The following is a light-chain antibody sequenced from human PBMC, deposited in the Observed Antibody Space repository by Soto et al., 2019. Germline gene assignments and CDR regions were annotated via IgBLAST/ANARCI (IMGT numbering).Light chain of an antibody. CDR3: HLFGISPHT. V-gene: IGKV3-20*01. Sequence: EIVLTQSPDTLSLSRVDRSTLSCRGSQTVTSGYLAWYQQKPGQAPRLLIYGVSTGAPGITDRFSGSGSGTDFTITISRLEPEVFAVYFCHLFGISPHTVGLGTLVEIK. CDR2: GVS. J-gene: IGKJ5*01. CDR1: QTVTSGY.